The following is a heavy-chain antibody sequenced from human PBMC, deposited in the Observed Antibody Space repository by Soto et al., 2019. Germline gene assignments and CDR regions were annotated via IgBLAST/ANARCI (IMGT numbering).Heavy chain of an antibody. D-gene: IGHD2-15*01. CDR1: GFMFDDYA. Sequence: EVQLVESGGGLVQPGRSLRLSCEASGFMFDDYAMYWVRQAPGKCLEWFSGISWNSNSIAYADSVKGRFTISRDNTKNSLYLQMNSLKPEDTALYYCANSQRIGSRPFDYWGQGTLVTVSS. CDR3: ANSQRIGSRPFDY. CDR2: ISWNSNSI. V-gene: IGHV3-9*01. J-gene: IGHJ4*02.